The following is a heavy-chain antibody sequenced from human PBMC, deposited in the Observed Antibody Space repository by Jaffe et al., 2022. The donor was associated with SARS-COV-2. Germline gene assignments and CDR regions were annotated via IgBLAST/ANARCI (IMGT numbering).Heavy chain of an antibody. Sequence: EVQLLESGGGLVQPGGSLRLSCAASGFTFSSYAMSWVRQAPGKGLEWVSAISGSGGSTYYADSVKGRFTISRDNSKNTLYLQMNSLRAEDTAVYYCAKDQPTVTTSFTHDAFDIWGQGTMVTVSS. J-gene: IGHJ3*02. CDR3: AKDQPTVTTSFTHDAFDI. CDR2: ISGSGGST. CDR1: GFTFSSYA. V-gene: IGHV3-23*01. D-gene: IGHD4-17*01.